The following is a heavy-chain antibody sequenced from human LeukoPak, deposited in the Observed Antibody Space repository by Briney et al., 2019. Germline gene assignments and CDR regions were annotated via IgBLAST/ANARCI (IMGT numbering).Heavy chain of an antibody. Sequence: KASETLSLTSAVYGGSFSGYYWSWNRQPPGKGLEWIGEINHSGSTNYNPSLKSRVTISVDTSKNQFSLKLSSVTAADTAVYYCARGAPPVAYCGGDCSDNNWFDPWGQGTLVTVSS. V-gene: IGHV4-34*01. CDR2: INHSGST. CDR1: GGSFSGYY. D-gene: IGHD2-21*02. CDR3: ARGAPPVAYCGGDCSDNNWFDP. J-gene: IGHJ5*02.